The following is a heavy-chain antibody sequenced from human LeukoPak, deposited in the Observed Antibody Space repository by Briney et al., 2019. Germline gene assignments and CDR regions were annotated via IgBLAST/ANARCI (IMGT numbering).Heavy chain of an antibody. CDR3: VKSAGKDGYRDVFDI. V-gene: IGHV3-23*01. CDR2: ITKNGDKT. J-gene: IGHJ3*02. D-gene: IGHD5-24*01. CDR1: GGSISSGGYY. Sequence: LSLTCTVSGGSISSGGYYWSWVRQAPGKGLEWVATITKNGDKTYYADSVRGLFSISRDTFRDTLYLQMNSLRAEDTAVYHCVKSAGKDGYRDVFDIWGQGTVVTVSS.